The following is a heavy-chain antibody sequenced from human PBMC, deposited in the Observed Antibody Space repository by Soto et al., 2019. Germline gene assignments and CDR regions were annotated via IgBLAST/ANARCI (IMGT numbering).Heavy chain of an antibody. D-gene: IGHD3-3*01. J-gene: IGHJ4*02. V-gene: IGHV4-39*01. CDR2: IYYSGST. CDR3: ARNTYYDFWSRYYIDY. CDR1: GGSISSSSYY. Sequence: SETLSLTCTVSGGSISSSSYYWGWIRQPPGKGLEWIGSIYYSGSTYYNPSLKSRVTISVDTSKNQFSLKLSSVTAADTAVYYCARNTYYDFWSRYYIDYWGQGTLVTVSS.